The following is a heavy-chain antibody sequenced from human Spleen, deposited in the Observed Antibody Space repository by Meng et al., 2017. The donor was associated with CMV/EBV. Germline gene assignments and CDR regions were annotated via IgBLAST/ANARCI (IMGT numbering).Heavy chain of an antibody. CDR1: GHNFTDHY. Sequence: KVYCKTSGHNFTDHYIHWVRQAPGQGLEWMGRINPNSGGTDYAQKFQGRVSVTRDTSITTAYMELSRLQSDDTAVFYCARGDSNLDYWGQGTLVTVSS. CDR2: INPNSGGT. V-gene: IGHV1-2*06. CDR3: ARGDSNLDY. D-gene: IGHD3-22*01. J-gene: IGHJ4*02.